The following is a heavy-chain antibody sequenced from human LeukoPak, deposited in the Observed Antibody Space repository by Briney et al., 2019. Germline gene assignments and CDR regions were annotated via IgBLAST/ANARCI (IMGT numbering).Heavy chain of an antibody. CDR1: GFTFTNYA. Sequence: RGSLRLSCAASGFTFTNYAMSWVRQAPGKGLEWVSAITTDGRSTYYADSVKGRFTISRDNSKNTLYLQMNSLRAEDTALYYCAKGSSTTCPCYRDYWGQGTLVTVSS. CDR2: ITTDGRST. CDR3: AKGSSTTCPCYRDY. V-gene: IGHV3-23*01. D-gene: IGHD2-2*01. J-gene: IGHJ4*02.